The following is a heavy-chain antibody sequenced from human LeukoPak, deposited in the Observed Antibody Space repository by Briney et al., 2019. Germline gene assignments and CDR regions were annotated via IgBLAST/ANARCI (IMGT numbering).Heavy chain of an antibody. CDR3: ARDTRGESDY. CDR2: ISSSATTI. J-gene: IGHJ4*02. V-gene: IGHV3-48*04. CDR1: RFTFDTYS. D-gene: IGHD2-2*01. Sequence: PGGSLRLSCAASRFTFDTYSMNWVRQAPGEGLEWVSYISSSATTIHYADSVKGRFTISRDNAKKSLYLQMDSLRAEDTAVYYCARDTRGESDYWGQGTLVTVSS.